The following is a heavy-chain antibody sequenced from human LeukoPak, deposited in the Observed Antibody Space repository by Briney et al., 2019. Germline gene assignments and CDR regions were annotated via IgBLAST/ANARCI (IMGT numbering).Heavy chain of an antibody. D-gene: IGHD2-2*01. CDR2: CHTSGST. CDR3: AREGTYCSRTSCYDSFLDY. J-gene: IGHJ4*02. V-gene: IGHV4-4*07. CDR1: GDSIRNYY. Sequence: PSETLSLTCSVSGDSIRNYYWSWIRQPAGKGLEWSGRCHTSGSTNYNPSLKTRVTMSVDTSKNQFSLRLSSVTAADTAVYYCAREGTYCSRTSCYDSFLDYWGQGTLVTVSS.